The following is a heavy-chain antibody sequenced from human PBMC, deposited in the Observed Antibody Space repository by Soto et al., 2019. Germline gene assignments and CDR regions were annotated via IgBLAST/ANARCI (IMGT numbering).Heavy chain of an antibody. CDR2: IWYDGSDK. J-gene: IGHJ6*02. V-gene: IGHV3-33*01. CDR1: GFTFSVHG. CDR3: VRSAGTKGNYYYYGMDV. Sequence: GGSLRLSCAASGFTFSVHGMHWIRQAPGKGLEWVAVIWYDGSDKNYADSVKGRVTISRDNSKNTLYLQMNSLRAEDTAVYYCVRSAGTKGNYYYYGMDVWGQGTTVTVSS. D-gene: IGHD1-1*01.